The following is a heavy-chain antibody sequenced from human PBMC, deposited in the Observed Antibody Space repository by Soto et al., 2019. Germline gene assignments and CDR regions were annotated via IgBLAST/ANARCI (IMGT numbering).Heavy chain of an antibody. CDR2: IYHSGST. J-gene: IGHJ6*02. CDR1: GYSISSGYY. CDR3: ARAVAVAGRIGSYYYYYGMDV. D-gene: IGHD6-19*01. V-gene: IGHV4-38-2*01. Sequence: PSETLSLTCAVSGYSISSGYYWGWIRQPPGKGLEWIGSIYHSGSTYYNPSLKSRVTISVDTSKNQFSLKLSSVTAADTAVYYCARAVAVAGRIGSYYYYYGMDVWGQGTTVTVSS.